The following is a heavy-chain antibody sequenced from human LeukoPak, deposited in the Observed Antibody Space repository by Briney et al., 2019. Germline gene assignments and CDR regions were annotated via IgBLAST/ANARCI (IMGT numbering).Heavy chain of an antibody. CDR2: IYSGGST. CDR3: ARALAVASYLDY. D-gene: IGHD6-19*01. J-gene: IGHJ4*02. Sequence: GGSLRLSCTASGFTVSSNYMSWVRQAPGKGLEWVSVIYSGGSTYYADSVKGRFTISGDNSKNTLYLQMNSLRAEDTAVYYCARALAVASYLDYWGQGTLVTVSS. V-gene: IGHV3-53*01. CDR1: GFTVSSNY.